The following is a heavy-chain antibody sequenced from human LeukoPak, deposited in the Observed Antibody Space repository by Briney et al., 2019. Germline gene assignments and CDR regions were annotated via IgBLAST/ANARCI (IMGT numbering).Heavy chain of an antibody. CDR1: GGSISSGGYY. J-gene: IGHJ3*02. D-gene: IGHD2-15*01. CDR2: IYQSGST. CDR3: ARDRGVDRDIASGAFDI. Sequence: SQTLSLTCTVSGGSISSGGYYWSWIRQPPGKGLEWIGYIYQSGSTYYNPSLKSRVTISVDRSKNQFSLKLSSVTAADTAVYYCARDRGVDRDIASGAFDIWGQGTMVTVSS. V-gene: IGHV4-30-2*01.